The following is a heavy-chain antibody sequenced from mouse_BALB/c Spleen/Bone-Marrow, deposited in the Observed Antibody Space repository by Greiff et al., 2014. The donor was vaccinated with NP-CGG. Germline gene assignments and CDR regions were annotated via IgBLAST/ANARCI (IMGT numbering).Heavy chain of an antibody. D-gene: IGHD1-1*01. J-gene: IGHJ2*01. CDR1: GYTFTDYA. Sequence: LVESGAELVRPGVSVKISCKGSGYTFTDYAMHWVKQSHAKSLEWIGVISTYYGDASYNQKFKGKATMTVDKSSSTAYMELARLTSEDSAIYYCARGSIYYYGSTLDYWGQGTTLTVSS. V-gene: IGHV1S137*01. CDR3: ARGSIYYYGSTLDY. CDR2: ISTYYGDA.